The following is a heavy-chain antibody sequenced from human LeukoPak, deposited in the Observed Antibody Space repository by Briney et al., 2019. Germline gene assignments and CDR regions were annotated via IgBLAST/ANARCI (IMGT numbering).Heavy chain of an antibody. J-gene: IGHJ4*02. CDR2: IYYSGST. D-gene: IGHD2-2*01. CDR1: GGSISSGGYY. CDR3: ARGRVVPAAIHPYDY. V-gene: IGHV4-31*03. Sequence: PSETLSLTCTVSGGSISSGGYYWSWIRQHPGKGLEWIGYIYYSGSTYYNPSLKSRVTISVDRSKNQFSLKLSSVTAADTAVYYCARGRVVPAAIHPYDYWGQGTLVTVSS.